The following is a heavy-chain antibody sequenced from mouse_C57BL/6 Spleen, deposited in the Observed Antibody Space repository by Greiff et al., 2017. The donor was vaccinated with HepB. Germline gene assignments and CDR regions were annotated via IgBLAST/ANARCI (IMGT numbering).Heavy chain of an antibody. J-gene: IGHJ4*01. V-gene: IGHV1-26*01. CDR2: INPNNGGT. CDR3: SRSLYDGYYDAKDY. D-gene: IGHD2-3*01. CDR1: GYTFTDYY. Sequence: VQLQQSGPELVKPGASVKISCKASGYTFTDYYMNWVKQSHGKSLEWIGDINPNNGGTSYNQKFKGKATLTVDKSSSTTYMELRSLTTEASAVYYCSRSLYDGYYDAKDYWGQGTSVTVAS.